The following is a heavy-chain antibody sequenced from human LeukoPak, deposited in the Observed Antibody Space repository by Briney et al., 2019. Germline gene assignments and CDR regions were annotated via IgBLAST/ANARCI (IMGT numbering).Heavy chain of an antibody. J-gene: IGHJ4*02. Sequence: HGGSLRLSCAASGFTFSSYAMHWVRQAPGKGLEWVAVISYDGSNKYYADSVKGRFTISRGNSKNTLYLQMNSLRAEDTAVYYCARATYGSGSYYFDYWGQGTLVTVSS. CDR1: GFTFSSYA. CDR2: ISYDGSNK. CDR3: ARATYGSGSYYFDY. D-gene: IGHD3-10*01. V-gene: IGHV3-30*04.